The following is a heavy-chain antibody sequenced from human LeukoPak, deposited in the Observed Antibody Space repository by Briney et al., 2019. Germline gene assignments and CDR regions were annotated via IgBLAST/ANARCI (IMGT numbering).Heavy chain of an antibody. V-gene: IGHV3-7*03. CDR1: GYTFSTYW. CDR2: IKEDGSAK. J-gene: IGHJ4*02. Sequence: GGSLRLSCAASGYTFSTYWMSWVRQTPREGLEWVANIKEDGSAKYYVDSVKGRFTISRDNAKNTLYLQMNSLRAEDTAVYYCARARGYSYGALDYWGQGTLVTVSS. D-gene: IGHD5-18*01. CDR3: ARARGYSYGALDY.